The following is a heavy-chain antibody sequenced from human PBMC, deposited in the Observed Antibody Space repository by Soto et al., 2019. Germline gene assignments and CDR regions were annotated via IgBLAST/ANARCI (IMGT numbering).Heavy chain of an antibody. D-gene: IGHD4-4*01. Sequence: QVQLQESGPGLVQPSQTLSPTCTVSGGSISSGGYYWSWIRQHPGTVVEWIGHIYYRGSTYYNTSLNTRMTKSVDTSTTQFSLIVNAVTAADTAVYYWARTVLHWGQGTLVTVSS. CDR1: GGSISSGGYY. J-gene: IGHJ4*01. CDR2: IYYRGST. V-gene: IGHV4-31*03. CDR3: ARTVLH.